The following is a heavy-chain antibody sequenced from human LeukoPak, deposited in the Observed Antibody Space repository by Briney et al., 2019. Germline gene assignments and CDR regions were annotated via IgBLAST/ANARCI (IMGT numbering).Heavy chain of an antibody. V-gene: IGHV4-59*08. CDR3: ARQADRYYYGMDV. D-gene: IGHD1-14*01. Sequence: SETLSLTCTVSGGSISSYYWSWIRQPPGKGLDWIGHIYGSGSTNYNPSLKSRVTISVDTSKNQFSLRLTSVTAADTAVYYCARQADRYYYGMDVWGQGTTVTVSS. CDR2: IYGSGST. CDR1: GGSISSYY. J-gene: IGHJ6*02.